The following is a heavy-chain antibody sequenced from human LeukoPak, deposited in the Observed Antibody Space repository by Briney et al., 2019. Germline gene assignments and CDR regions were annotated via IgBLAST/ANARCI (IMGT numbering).Heavy chain of an antibody. D-gene: IGHD6-13*01. CDR3: AREYSRSGYYYGMDV. J-gene: IGHJ6*02. Sequence: GRTLRLSCAASGFTFSSYGMRWVRQAPGKGLEWVAVIWYDGSTKYYADPVKGRFTISRDNSKNTLYLQMNSLRAEDTAVYYCAREYSRSGYYYGMDVWGQGTTVTVPS. CDR1: GFTFSSYG. V-gene: IGHV3-33*01. CDR2: IWYDGSTK.